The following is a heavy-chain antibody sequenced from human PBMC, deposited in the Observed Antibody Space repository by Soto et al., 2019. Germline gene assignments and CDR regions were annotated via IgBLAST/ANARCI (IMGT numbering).Heavy chain of an antibody. Sequence: QVQLVESGGGVVQPGRSLRLSCAASGITFSSDAMHWVRQAPGKGLEWVAGISYDGSIKYYADSVKGRFTISRNNSKNTMYLQMDSLTPEDTAVYYCATGLGAIADYRFAYWGQGTLVIVAS. CDR1: GITFSSDA. J-gene: IGHJ4*02. CDR3: ATGLGAIADYRFAY. D-gene: IGHD1-26*01. V-gene: IGHV3-30-3*01. CDR2: ISYDGSIK.